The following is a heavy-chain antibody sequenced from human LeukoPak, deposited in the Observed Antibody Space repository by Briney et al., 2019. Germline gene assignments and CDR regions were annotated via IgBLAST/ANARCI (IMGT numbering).Heavy chain of an antibody. CDR2: ISYDGSNK. CDR1: GFTFSSYA. D-gene: IGHD3-16*01. J-gene: IGHJ4*02. Sequence: PGGSLRLSCAASGFTFSSYAMHWVRQAPGKGLEWVAVISYDGSNKYYADSVKGRFTISRDNSKNTLYLQMNSLRAEDTAVYYRAREPIGARLPYAGENYWGQGTLVTVSS. V-gene: IGHV3-30-3*01. CDR3: AREPIGARLPYAGENY.